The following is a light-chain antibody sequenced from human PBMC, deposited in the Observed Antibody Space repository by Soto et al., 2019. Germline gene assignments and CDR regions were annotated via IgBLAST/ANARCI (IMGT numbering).Light chain of an antibody. Sequence: DIQMTQSPSTLSASVGDRVTITCRASQSISSWLAWYQQKPGKAPKLLIYDASSLESGVPSRFSGSGSGTEFTLTISSLHPDDFATYCCQQYNSYSYTFGQGTKLEIK. V-gene: IGKV1-5*01. CDR2: DAS. J-gene: IGKJ2*01. CDR3: QQYNSYSYT. CDR1: QSISSW.